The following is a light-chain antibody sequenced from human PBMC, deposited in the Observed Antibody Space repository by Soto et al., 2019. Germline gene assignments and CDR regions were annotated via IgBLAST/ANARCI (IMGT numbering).Light chain of an antibody. CDR2: EVS. CDR3: SSYTTSDTLV. Sequence: QSALTQPPSVSGSPGQSVTISCTGTSTDFVSYNRVSWYQQPPGTAPKLMIYEVSNRPSGVSNRFSGSKSGNTASLTISGLQAEDEADYFCSSYTTSDTLVFGGGTKLTVL. V-gene: IGLV2-18*02. J-gene: IGLJ2*01. CDR1: STDFVSYNR.